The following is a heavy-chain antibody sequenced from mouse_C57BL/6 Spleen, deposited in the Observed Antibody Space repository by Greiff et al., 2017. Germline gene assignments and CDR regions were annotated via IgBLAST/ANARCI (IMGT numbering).Heavy chain of an antibody. CDR3: AFYYPFAY. Sequence: QVQLQQPGAELVKPGASVKLSCKASGYTFTSYWMQWVKQRPGQGLEWIGEIDPSDSYTNYNQKFKGKATLTVATSSSTAYMQLSSLTSEDSAVYYCAFYYPFAYWGQGTLVTVSA. D-gene: IGHD1-1*02. J-gene: IGHJ3*01. CDR1: GYTFTSYW. CDR2: IDPSDSYT. V-gene: IGHV1-50*01.